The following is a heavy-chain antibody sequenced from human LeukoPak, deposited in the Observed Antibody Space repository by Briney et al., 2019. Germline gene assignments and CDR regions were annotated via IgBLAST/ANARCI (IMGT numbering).Heavy chain of an antibody. Sequence: PSETLSLTCAVYGGSFSGYYWSWIRQPPGKGLEWIGEINHSGSTNYNPSLKSRVTISVETSKNQFSLKLSSVTAADTAVYYCARGGYYGSGNDFRFDPWGQGTLVTVSS. CDR2: INHSGST. J-gene: IGHJ5*02. D-gene: IGHD3-10*01. CDR1: GGSFSGYY. V-gene: IGHV4-34*01. CDR3: ARGGYYGSGNDFRFDP.